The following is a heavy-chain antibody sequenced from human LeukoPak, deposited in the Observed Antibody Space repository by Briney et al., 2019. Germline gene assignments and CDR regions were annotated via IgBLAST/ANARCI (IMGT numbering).Heavy chain of an antibody. V-gene: IGHV2-70*11. CDR3: ARIVYYGSGSYYKFDY. Sequence: SGPALVKPTQTLTLTCTFSGFSLSTSGMCVSWIRQPPGKALEWLARIDWDDDKYYSTSLKTRLTISKVTSKNQVVLTMTNMDPVDTATYYCARIVYYGSGSYYKFDYWGQGTLVTVSS. D-gene: IGHD3-10*01. CDR1: GFSLSTSGMC. J-gene: IGHJ4*02. CDR2: IDWDDDK.